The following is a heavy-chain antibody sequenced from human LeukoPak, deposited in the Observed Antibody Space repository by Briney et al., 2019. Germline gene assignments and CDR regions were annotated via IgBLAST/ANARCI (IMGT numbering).Heavy chain of an antibody. CDR1: GYTFTSYY. CDR3: ARDRRNGGNPNAFDI. Sequence: SVKVSCKASGYTFTSYYMHWVRQAPGQGLEWTGGIIPIFGTANYAQKFQGRVTITADESTSTAYMELSSLRSEDTAVYYCARDRRNGGNPNAFDIWGQGTMVTVSS. CDR2: IIPIFGTA. D-gene: IGHD4-23*01. V-gene: IGHV1-69*13. J-gene: IGHJ3*02.